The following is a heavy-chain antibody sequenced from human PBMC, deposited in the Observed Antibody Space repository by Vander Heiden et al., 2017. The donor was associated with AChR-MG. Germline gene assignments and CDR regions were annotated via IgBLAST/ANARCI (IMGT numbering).Heavy chain of an antibody. CDR3: ARGGPVGIRSYDY. D-gene: IGHD5-18*01. J-gene: IGHJ4*02. CDR2: MSSYGTSI. Sequence: QVQLVESGGGLVKPGGSLRLSCAASGFTLSDNYMSWIRQAPGKGLEWVSYMSSYGTSIYYANSVKGRFTISRDNAKNSLYLQMNSLRAEDTAVYHCARGGPVGIRSYDYWGQGTLVTVSS. V-gene: IGHV3-11*01. CDR1: GFTLSDNY.